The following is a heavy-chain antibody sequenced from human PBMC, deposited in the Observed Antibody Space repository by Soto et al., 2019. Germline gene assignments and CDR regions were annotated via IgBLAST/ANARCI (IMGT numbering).Heavy chain of an antibody. Sequence: PGESLRISSRGAGYRFTGYVSGWVRQQPGKGLEWMGIIYPGDSDTRYSPSFQGQVTISADKSISTAYLQWGSLKASDTAMYYCARTAAAGKYYYGVDVWGQGTTVTVSS. CDR2: IYPGDSDT. CDR3: ARTAAAGKYYYGVDV. V-gene: IGHV5-51*01. D-gene: IGHD6-13*01. J-gene: IGHJ6*02. CDR1: GYRFTGYV.